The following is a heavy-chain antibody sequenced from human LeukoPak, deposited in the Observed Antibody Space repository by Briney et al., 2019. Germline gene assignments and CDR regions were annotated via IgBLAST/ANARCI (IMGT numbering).Heavy chain of an antibody. CDR1: GFTFSDYY. CDR3: ASVYYDSSGYSNDY. D-gene: IGHD3-22*01. J-gene: IGHJ4*02. CDR2: ISSSSTYT. Sequence: KPGGSLRLSCAASGFTFSDYYMSWIRQAPGKGLEWVSDISSSSTYTNYADSVKGRFTISRDNAKNSLYLQMNSLRAEDTAVYYCASVYYDSSGYSNDYWGQGTLVTVSS. V-gene: IGHV3-11*03.